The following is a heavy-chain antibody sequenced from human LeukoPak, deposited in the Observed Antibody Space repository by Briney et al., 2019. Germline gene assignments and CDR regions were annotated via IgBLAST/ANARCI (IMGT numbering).Heavy chain of an antibody. Sequence: SETLSLTCTVSGGSISSYYWSWIRQPAGKGLQWIGRIYTSGSTNYNPSLKSRVTLSVDTSKNQLSLKVCSVTAADTAVYYCARLSRGAVADYWGQGTLVTVSS. J-gene: IGHJ4*02. D-gene: IGHD6-19*01. CDR3: ARLSRGAVADY. V-gene: IGHV4-4*07. CDR2: IYTSGST. CDR1: GGSISSYY.